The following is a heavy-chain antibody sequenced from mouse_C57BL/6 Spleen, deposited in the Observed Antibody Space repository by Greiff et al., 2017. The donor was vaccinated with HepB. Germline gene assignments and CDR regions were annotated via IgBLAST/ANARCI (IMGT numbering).Heavy chain of an antibody. CDR3: ARGNYGFAY. D-gene: IGHD1-1*01. CDR2: IRNKANGYTT. V-gene: IGHV7-3*01. CDR1: GFTFTDYY. J-gene: IGHJ3*01. Sequence: EVQLVESGGGLVQPGGSLSLSCAASGFTFTDYYMSWVRQPPGKALEWLGFIRNKANGYTTEYSASVKGRFTISRDNSQSILYLQMNALRAEDSATYYCARGNYGFAYWGQGTLVTVSA.